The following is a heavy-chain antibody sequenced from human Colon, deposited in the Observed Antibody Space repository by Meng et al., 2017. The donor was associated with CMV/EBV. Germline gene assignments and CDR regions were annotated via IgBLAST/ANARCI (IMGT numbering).Heavy chain of an antibody. CDR2: TSYDERHK. CDR3: ARSGAGYDTTGPGDY. J-gene: IGHJ4*02. CDR1: AFSFSTYA. Sequence: SAFSFSTYAVHPVRQAPGKVLEWVTVTSYDERHKYSGVSVKVRFTISRDNSKHTLLLQMDSLRTEDTAVYYCARSGAGYDTTGPGDYWGQGTLVTVSS. V-gene: IGHV3-30*08. D-gene: IGHD3-22*01.